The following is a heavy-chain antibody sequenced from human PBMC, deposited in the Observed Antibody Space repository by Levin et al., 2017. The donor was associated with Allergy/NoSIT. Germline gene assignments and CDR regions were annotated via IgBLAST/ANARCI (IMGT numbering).Heavy chain of an antibody. D-gene: IGHD1-26*01. J-gene: IGHJ5*02. CDR2: IYWDGNE. V-gene: IGHV2-5*02. Sequence: SGPTLVKPTQTLTLTCTFSGFSLSTSGVSVGWLRQPPGQALEWLALIYWDGNERYSPSLKSRLTITKDNSRNQVVLTMTNMDPVDPGPYFCAHRGEWKLAWFDAWGQGTLVTVSS. CDR1: GFSLSTSGVS. CDR3: AHRGEWKLAWFDA.